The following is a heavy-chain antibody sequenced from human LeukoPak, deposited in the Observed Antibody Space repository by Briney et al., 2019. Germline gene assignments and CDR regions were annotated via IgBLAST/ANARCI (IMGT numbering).Heavy chain of an antibody. Sequence: GSSVKISCKASGGTFSNYAINWVRQAPGQGLEWMGGITPIFGTANYVHKYKGRVTITADKSTSTAYMELSRLRSGDTATYYCARASSDDTAMATPFAYWGRGTLVIVSS. J-gene: IGHJ4*02. D-gene: IGHD5-18*01. CDR1: GGTFSNYA. V-gene: IGHV1-69*06. CDR3: ARASSDDTAMATPFAY. CDR2: ITPIFGTA.